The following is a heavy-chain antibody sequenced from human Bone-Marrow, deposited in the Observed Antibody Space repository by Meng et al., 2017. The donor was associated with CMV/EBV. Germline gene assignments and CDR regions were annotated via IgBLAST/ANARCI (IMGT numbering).Heavy chain of an antibody. Sequence: GGSLRLSCAASGFTFSSYSMNWVRQAPGKGLEWVSSISSSSSYIYYADSVKGRFTISRDNSKNTLYLQMNSLRVEDTAVYYFAKGGFLAARGQGTLVTVSS. J-gene: IGHJ4*02. V-gene: IGHV3-21*04. D-gene: IGHD2-15*01. CDR1: GFTFSSYS. CDR3: AKGGFLAA. CDR2: ISSSSSYI.